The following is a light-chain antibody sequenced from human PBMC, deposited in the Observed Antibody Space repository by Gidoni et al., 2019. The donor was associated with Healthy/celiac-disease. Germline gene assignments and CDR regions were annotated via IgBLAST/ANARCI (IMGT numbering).Light chain of an antibody. CDR1: SSDVGGYNY. J-gene: IGLJ1*01. V-gene: IGLV2-14*03. Sequence: QSALTQPASVSGSPGQSITISCTGTSSDVGGYNYVSCYQPHPGKAPKLMIYDVSNRPSGVSNRFSGSKSGNTASLTISGLQAEDEADYYCSSYTSSSPYVFGTGTKVTVL. CDR3: SSYTSSSPYV. CDR2: DVS.